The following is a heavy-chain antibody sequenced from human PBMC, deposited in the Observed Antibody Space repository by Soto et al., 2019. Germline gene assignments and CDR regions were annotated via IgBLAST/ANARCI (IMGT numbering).Heavy chain of an antibody. CDR2: ITPIFGKP. Sequence: SVKVSCKASGGNFSSSTISWVRQAPGQGLEWVGGITPIFGKPNYAQRFQGRVTISADESTTTSYMQLSSLRSEDTALYFCARGWGSDSTTYYYAYWGQGTSVTVSS. J-gene: IGHJ1*01. V-gene: IGHV1-69*13. D-gene: IGHD3-22*01. CDR3: ARGWGSDSTTYYYAY. CDR1: GGNFSSST.